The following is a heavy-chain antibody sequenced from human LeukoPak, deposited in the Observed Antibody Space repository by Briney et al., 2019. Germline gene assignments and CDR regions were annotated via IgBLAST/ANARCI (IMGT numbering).Heavy chain of an antibody. CDR1: GYNFIGFY. CDR2: INPNSGET. CDR3: ARGATRLATAGAEFDS. D-gene: IGHD6-13*01. V-gene: IGHV1-2*06. Sequence: ASVKVSCKASGYNFIGFYMHWVRQAPGQSLEWMGRINPNSGETSFALSFRGRVTMTRDTSINTAYMELGRLTSDDTAVYFCARGATRLATAGAEFDSWGQGTLVIVSS. J-gene: IGHJ4*02.